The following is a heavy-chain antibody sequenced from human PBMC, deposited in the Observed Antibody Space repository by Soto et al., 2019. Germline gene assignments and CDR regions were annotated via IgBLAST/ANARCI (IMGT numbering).Heavy chain of an antibody. CDR3: ARTVPLYGDYRWFDP. J-gene: IGHJ5*02. Sequence: PCESLKISCKGSGYSFTSYWIGWFRQMPGKGLEWMGIIYPGDSDTRYSPSFQGQVTISADKSISTAYLQWSSLKASDTAMYYCARTVPLYGDYRWFDPWGQGTLVTVSS. V-gene: IGHV5-51*01. CDR2: IYPGDSDT. CDR1: GYSFTSYW. D-gene: IGHD4-17*01.